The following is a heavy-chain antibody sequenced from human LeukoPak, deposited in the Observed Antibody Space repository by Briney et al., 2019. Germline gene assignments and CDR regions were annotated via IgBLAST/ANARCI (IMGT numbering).Heavy chain of an antibody. J-gene: IGHJ4*02. CDR2: ISGSGGST. Sequence: GGSLRLSCAASGFTFSSYAMSWVRQAPGKGLEWVSAISGSGGSTYYADSVKGRFTISRDNSKNTFHLQMSSLRAEDTAVYYCARRAGDYSHPYDYWGQGTLVTVSS. D-gene: IGHD3-22*01. CDR1: GFTFSSYA. CDR3: ARRAGDYSHPYDY. V-gene: IGHV3-23*01.